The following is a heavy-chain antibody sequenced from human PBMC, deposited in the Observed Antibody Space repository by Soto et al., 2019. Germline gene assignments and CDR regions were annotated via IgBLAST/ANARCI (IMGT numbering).Heavy chain of an antibody. CDR1: GYSFTSYW. CDR3: ARGAMVRGVPDYYYYYMDV. Sequence: GESLKISCKGSGYSFTSYWIGWVRQMPGKGLEWMGIIYPGDSDTRYSPSFQGQVTISADKSISTAYLQWSSLKASDTAMYYCARGAMVRGVPDYYYYYMDVWGKGTTVTVSS. D-gene: IGHD3-10*01. CDR2: IYPGDSDT. J-gene: IGHJ6*03. V-gene: IGHV5-51*01.